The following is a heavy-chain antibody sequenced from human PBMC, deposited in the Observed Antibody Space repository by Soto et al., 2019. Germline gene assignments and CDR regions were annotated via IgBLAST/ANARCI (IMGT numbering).Heavy chain of an antibody. CDR3: ARDLFPDSGYDYVGDYYYGMDV. Sequence: GGSLRLSCAASGFTVSSNYMSLVRQAPGKGLEWVSVIYSGGSTYYADSVKGRFTISRDNSKNTLYLQMNSLRAEDTAVYYCARDLFPDSGYDYVGDYYYGMDVWGQGTTVTVSS. CDR1: GFTVSSNY. CDR2: IYSGGST. V-gene: IGHV3-66*01. D-gene: IGHD5-12*01. J-gene: IGHJ6*02.